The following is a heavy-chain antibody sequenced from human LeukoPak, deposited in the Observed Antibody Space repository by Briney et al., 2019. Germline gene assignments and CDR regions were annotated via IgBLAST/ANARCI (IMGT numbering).Heavy chain of an antibody. CDR3: VSFYETY. V-gene: IGHV3-74*01. J-gene: IGHJ4*02. Sequence: GGSLRLSCAASGNHWLHWVRQVPGKGLVWVSHINSDGSWTSYADSVKGRFTISKDNAKNTVYLQMNSLRAEDTAVYYCVSFYETYWGRGTLVTVSS. CDR2: INSDGSWT. D-gene: IGHD2/OR15-2a*01. CDR1: GNHW.